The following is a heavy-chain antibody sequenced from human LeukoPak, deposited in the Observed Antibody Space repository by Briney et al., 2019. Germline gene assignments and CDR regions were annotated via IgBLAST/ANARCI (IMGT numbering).Heavy chain of an antibody. V-gene: IGHV1-2*02. D-gene: IGHD3-16*01. J-gene: IGHJ5*02. CDR3: ARTGGLDSYVWGSYAWFDP. CDR2: INPNSGGT. Sequence: ASVKVSCKASGYTFTGYYMHWVRQAPGQGLEWMGWINPNSGGTNYAQKFQGRVTMTRDTSISTAYMELSRLRSDDTAVYYCARTGGLDSYVWGSYAWFDPWGQGTLVTVSS. CDR1: GYTFTGYY.